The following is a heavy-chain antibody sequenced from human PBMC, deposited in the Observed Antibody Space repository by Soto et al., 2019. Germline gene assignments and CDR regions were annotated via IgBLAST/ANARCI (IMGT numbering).Heavy chain of an antibody. CDR2: IYYSGNT. V-gene: IGHV4-59*01. CDR3: ARFYFEDTAMAPFDY. Sequence: SETLSLTCTISGGSISSYYWSWIRQPPGKGLEWIGYIYYSGNTNYNPSLKSRVTISVDTSKNQFSLKLSSVTAADTAVYYCARFYFEDTAMAPFDYWGQGTLVTVSS. CDR1: GGSISSYY. J-gene: IGHJ4*02. D-gene: IGHD5-18*01.